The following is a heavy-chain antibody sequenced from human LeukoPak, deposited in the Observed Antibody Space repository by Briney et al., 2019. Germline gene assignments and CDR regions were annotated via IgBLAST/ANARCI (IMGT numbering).Heavy chain of an antibody. D-gene: IGHD6-13*01. CDR2: IYHSRST. Sequence: SETLSLTCAASGHSINSGYYWGWIRQPPGKGLEWMGRIYHSRSTYYNPALKSRDTISVETSKNQFSLNLTSVTAADTAMYYCARHERGLAAAASWGQGTLVTVSS. V-gene: IGHV4-38-2*01. CDR1: GHSINSGYY. CDR3: ARHERGLAAAAS. J-gene: IGHJ5*02.